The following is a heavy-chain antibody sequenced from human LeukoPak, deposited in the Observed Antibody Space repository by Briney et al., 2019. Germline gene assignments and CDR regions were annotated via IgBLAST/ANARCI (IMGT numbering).Heavy chain of an antibody. CDR1: GYIFTGRY. J-gene: IGHJ6*02. CDR2: ISPTTGDT. V-gene: IGHV1-2*02. Sequence: ASVKVSCKASGYIFTGRYLYWARQTPGGGLQWMGWISPTTGDTYSAQNFQGRVTMTRDTSINTGYMELTRLTSGDTGVYFCARGYYGMDVWGQGTTVIVSS. CDR3: ARGYYGMDV.